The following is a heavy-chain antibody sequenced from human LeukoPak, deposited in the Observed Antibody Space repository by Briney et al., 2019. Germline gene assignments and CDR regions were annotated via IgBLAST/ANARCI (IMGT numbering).Heavy chain of an antibody. Sequence: SCKASGFTFSSYSMNWVRQAPGKGLEWVSSISSSSSYIYYADSVKGRFTISRDNAKNSLYLQMNSLRAEDTAVYYCARDFDYYDSSGYYEGIDYWGQGTLVTVSS. CDR1: GFTFSSYS. V-gene: IGHV3-21*01. J-gene: IGHJ4*02. D-gene: IGHD3-22*01. CDR2: ISSSSSYI. CDR3: ARDFDYYDSSGYYEGIDY.